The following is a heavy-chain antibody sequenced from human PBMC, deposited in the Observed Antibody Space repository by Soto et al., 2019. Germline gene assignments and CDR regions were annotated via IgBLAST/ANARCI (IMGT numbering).Heavy chain of an antibody. Sequence: GGSLGLSCAASGFTFSSYAMSWVRQAPGKGLEWVSAISGSGGSTYYADSVKGRFTISRDNSKNTLYLQMNSLRAEDTAVYYCAKDIVVVPAAISYYGMDVWGQGTTVTVSS. J-gene: IGHJ6*02. CDR3: AKDIVVVPAAISYYGMDV. CDR1: GFTFSSYA. V-gene: IGHV3-23*01. CDR2: ISGSGGST. D-gene: IGHD2-2*02.